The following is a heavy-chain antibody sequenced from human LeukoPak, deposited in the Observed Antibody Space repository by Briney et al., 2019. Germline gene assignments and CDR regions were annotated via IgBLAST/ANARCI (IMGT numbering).Heavy chain of an antibody. Sequence: SETLSLTCTVSGGSISSYYWGWIRQPPGKGLEWIGYIYYSGSTNYNPSLKSRVTISVDTSKNQFSLKLSSVTAADTAVYYCAGGLAAAGTWFDYWGQGTLVTVSS. V-gene: IGHV4-59*01. CDR2: IYYSGST. CDR1: GGSISSYY. CDR3: AGGLAAAGTWFDY. D-gene: IGHD6-13*01. J-gene: IGHJ4*02.